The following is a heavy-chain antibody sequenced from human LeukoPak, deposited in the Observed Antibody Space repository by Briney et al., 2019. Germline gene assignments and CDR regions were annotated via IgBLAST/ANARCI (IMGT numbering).Heavy chain of an antibody. CDR2: ISGSGGRT. CDR3: AKDVVLMSGAYFDY. J-gene: IGHJ4*02. CDR1: GFTFSNYG. V-gene: IGHV3-23*01. Sequence: GGSLRLSCAASGFTFSNYGMSWVRQAPGKGLERVSGISGSGGRTSYADSVKGQFTISRDNSKNTLYLQLNSLRAEDTAVYYCAKDVVLMSGAYFDYWDQGTLVTVSS. D-gene: IGHD2-8*01.